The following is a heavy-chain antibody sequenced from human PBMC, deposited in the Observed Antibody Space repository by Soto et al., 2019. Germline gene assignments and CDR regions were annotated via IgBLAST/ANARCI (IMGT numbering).Heavy chain of an antibody. CDR2: IIPILGIA. D-gene: IGHD4-4*01. Sequence: ASVKVSCKASGGTFSSYTISWVRQAPGQGLEWMGRIIPILGIANYAQKFQGRVTITADKSTSAAYMELSSLRSEDTAVYYCARGKYSSPRGGLDVWGQGTPVTVSS. V-gene: IGHV1-69*02. CDR3: ARGKYSSPRGGLDV. CDR1: GGTFSSYT. J-gene: IGHJ6*02.